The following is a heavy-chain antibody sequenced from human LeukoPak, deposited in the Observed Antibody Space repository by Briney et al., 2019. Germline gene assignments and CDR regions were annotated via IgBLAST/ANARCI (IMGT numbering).Heavy chain of an antibody. D-gene: IGHD3-22*01. V-gene: IGHV3-21*01. CDR1: GFIFSNYA. CDR3: ASTYDSSGYSYYFDY. J-gene: IGHJ4*02. CDR2: ISSSSSYI. Sequence: GGSLRLSCAASGFIFSNYAMSWVRQAPGKGLEWVSSISSSSSYIYYADSVKGRFTISRDNAKNSLYLQMNSLRAEDTAVYYCASTYDSSGYSYYFDYWGQGTLVTVSS.